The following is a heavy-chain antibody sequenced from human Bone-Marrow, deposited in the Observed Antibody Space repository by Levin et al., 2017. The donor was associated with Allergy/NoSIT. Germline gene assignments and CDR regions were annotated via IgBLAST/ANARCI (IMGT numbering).Heavy chain of an antibody. Sequence: ASVKVSCKASGYTFTGYYMHWVRQAPGQGLEWMGRINPNSGGTNYAQKFQGRVTMTRDTSISTAYMELSRLRSDDTAVYYCARAFPTTSYFQHWGQGTLVTVSS. CDR2: INPNSGGT. CDR1: GYTFTGYY. V-gene: IGHV1-2*06. J-gene: IGHJ1*01. D-gene: IGHD1-26*01. CDR3: ARAFPTTSYFQH.